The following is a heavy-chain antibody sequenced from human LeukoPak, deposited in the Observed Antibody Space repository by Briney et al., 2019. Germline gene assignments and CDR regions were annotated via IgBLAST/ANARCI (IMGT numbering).Heavy chain of an antibody. V-gene: IGHV4-61*02. CDR1: GGSISSGSYY. CDR2: IYTSGST. D-gene: IGHD3-3*01. CDR3: AREEYYDFWSGYYY. J-gene: IGHJ4*02. Sequence: XCTVSGGSISSGSYYWRWIRQPAGKGLEWIGRIYTSGSTNYNPSLKSRVTISVDTSKNQFSLKLSSVTASDTAVYYCAREEYYDFWSGYYYWGQGTLVTVPS.